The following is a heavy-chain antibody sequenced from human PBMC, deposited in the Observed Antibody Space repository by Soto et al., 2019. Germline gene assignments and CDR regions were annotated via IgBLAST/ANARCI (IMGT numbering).Heavy chain of an antibody. Sequence: ASVKVSCKASGYTFTSYGISWVRQAPGQGLEWMGWISAYNGNTNYAQKLQGRVTMTTDTSTSTAYMELRSLRSDDTAVYYCARDLKPFSGYDFAPDAFDIWGQGTMVTV. D-gene: IGHD5-12*01. CDR3: ARDLKPFSGYDFAPDAFDI. J-gene: IGHJ3*02. CDR2: ISAYNGNT. CDR1: GYTFTSYG. V-gene: IGHV1-18*01.